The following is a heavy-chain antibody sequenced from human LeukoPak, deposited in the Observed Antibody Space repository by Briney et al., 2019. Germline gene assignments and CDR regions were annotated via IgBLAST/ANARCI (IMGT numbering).Heavy chain of an antibody. CDR3: ASGYQYIFDY. J-gene: IGHJ4*02. V-gene: IGHV4-61*02. Sequence: PSETLSLTCTVSGGSISSGSYYWSWIRQPAGKGLEWIGRIYTSGSTNYNPSLKSRVTISVDTSENQFSLKLSSVTAADTAVYYCASGYQYIFDYWGQGTLVTVSS. D-gene: IGHD3-22*01. CDR1: GGSISSGSYY. CDR2: IYTSGST.